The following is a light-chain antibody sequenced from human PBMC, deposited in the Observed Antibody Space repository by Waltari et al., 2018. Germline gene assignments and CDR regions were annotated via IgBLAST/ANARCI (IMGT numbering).Light chain of an antibody. CDR2: AAS. CDR1: QGINTF. V-gene: IGKV1-9*01. CDR3: QQLHRYPMT. J-gene: IGKJ1*01. Sequence: IQLTQSPSSLSASVGDRVAITCRASQGINTFLAWYQQKPGKAPKLLIYAASTSQSGVPSRFSGSGSGTDFTLIISSLQPEDFATYYCQQLHRYPMTFGRGTKVEI.